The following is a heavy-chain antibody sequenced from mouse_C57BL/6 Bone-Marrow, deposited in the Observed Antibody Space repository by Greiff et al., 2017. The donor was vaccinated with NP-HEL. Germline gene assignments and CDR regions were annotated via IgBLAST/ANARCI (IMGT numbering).Heavy chain of an antibody. Sequence: QVHVKQSGAELVRPGASVKLSCKASGYTFTDYYINWVKQRPGQGLEWIARIYPGSGNTYYNEKFKGKATLTAEKSSSTAYMQLSSLTSEDSAVYFCARRGYYPYAMDYWGQGTSVTVSS. J-gene: IGHJ4*01. D-gene: IGHD2-3*01. CDR1: GYTFTDYY. CDR3: ARRGYYPYAMDY. V-gene: IGHV1-76*01. CDR2: IYPGSGNT.